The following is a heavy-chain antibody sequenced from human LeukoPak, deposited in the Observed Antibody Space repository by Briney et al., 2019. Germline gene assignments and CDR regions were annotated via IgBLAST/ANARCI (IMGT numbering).Heavy chain of an antibody. D-gene: IGHD2-2*01. CDR2: IGGSGGTT. CDR3: AKEMGSYQRLYYGMDV. Sequence: GGSLRLSCATSGFIFSTYAMTWVRQAPGKGLEWVSTIGGSGGTTYYADSVKGRFTISRDNSKNTLYLQMDSLRAEDAAVYYCAKEMGSYQRLYYGMDVWGKGTTVTVSS. J-gene: IGHJ6*04. CDR1: GFIFSTYA. V-gene: IGHV3-23*01.